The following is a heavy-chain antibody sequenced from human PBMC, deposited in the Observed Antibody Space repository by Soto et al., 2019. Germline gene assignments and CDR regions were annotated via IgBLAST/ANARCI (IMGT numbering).Heavy chain of an antibody. CDR2: ISAYNGNT. CDR3: ARHHYDFWSGSQNDAFDI. Sequence: ASVKVSCKASGYTFTSYGISWVRQAPGQGLEWMGWISAYNGNTNYAQRLQGRVTMTTDTSTSTAYMELRSLRSDDTAVYYRARHHYDFWSGSQNDAFDIWGPGTMVTVSS. D-gene: IGHD3-3*01. CDR1: GYTFTSYG. J-gene: IGHJ3*02. V-gene: IGHV1-18*01.